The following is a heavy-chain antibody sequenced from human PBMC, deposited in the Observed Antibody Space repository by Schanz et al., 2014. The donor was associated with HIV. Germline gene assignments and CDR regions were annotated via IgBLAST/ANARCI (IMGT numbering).Heavy chain of an antibody. Sequence: QVQLVQSGAEVKKPGASVKVSCKASGYTFTGYYMHWVRQAPGQGLEWMGWINPNSGGTKFAQKFQGRLTVTRDTSISTAYMEVSRLRSDDTAVYYCARDRGSISWMGRAFDIWGQGTMVTVSS. J-gene: IGHJ3*02. CDR2: INPNSGGT. CDR3: ARDRGSISWMGRAFDI. CDR1: GYTFTGYY. V-gene: IGHV1-2*02. D-gene: IGHD2-2*01.